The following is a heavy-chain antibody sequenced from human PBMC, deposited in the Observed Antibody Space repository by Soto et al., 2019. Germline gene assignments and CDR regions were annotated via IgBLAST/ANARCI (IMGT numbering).Heavy chain of an antibody. CDR1: GGSISSGGYY. Sequence: PSETLSLTCTVSGGSISSGGYYWSWIRQHPGKGLEWIGYIYYSGSTYYNPSLKSRVTISVDTSKNQFSLKLSSVTAADTAVYYCARVSYDFWSGYPRPYYFDYWGQGTLVTVSS. V-gene: IGHV4-31*03. CDR3: ARVSYDFWSGYPRPYYFDY. J-gene: IGHJ4*02. D-gene: IGHD3-3*01. CDR2: IYYSGST.